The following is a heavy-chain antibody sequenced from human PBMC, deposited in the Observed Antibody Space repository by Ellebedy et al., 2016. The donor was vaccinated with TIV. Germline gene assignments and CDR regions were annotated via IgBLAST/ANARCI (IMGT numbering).Heavy chain of an antibody. D-gene: IGHD1-26*01. CDR1: GFTFSTYV. Sequence: GGSLRLSXAASGFTFSTYVMTWVRQAPGKGLEWVGGISGSADNTFYTDSAKGRFTISRDNSKNTLYLQMHSLRVEDTAVYYCAKMFPSGSLDMNFDFWGQGTLVTVSS. CDR3: AKMFPSGSLDMNFDF. CDR2: ISGSADNT. V-gene: IGHV3-23*01. J-gene: IGHJ4*02.